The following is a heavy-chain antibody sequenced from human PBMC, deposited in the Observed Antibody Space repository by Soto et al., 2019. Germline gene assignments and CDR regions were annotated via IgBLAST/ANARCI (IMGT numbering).Heavy chain of an antibody. CDR3: GRGYSYGSSSYYYYYGMDV. CDR1: GYTFTSYG. V-gene: IGHV1-18*01. J-gene: IGHJ6*02. Sequence: DSVKVSCKASGYTFTSYGISWVRQAPGQGLEWMGWISSYNGNTNYAQKLQGRVTMTTDTSTSTAYMELRSLRSDDTAVYYCGRGYSYGSSSYYYYYGMDVWGQGTTVTVSS. CDR2: ISSYNGNT. D-gene: IGHD5-18*01.